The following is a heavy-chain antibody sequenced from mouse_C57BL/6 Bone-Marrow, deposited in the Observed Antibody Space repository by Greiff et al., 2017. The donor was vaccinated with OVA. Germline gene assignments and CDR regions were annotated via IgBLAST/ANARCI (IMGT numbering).Heavy chain of an antibody. CDR3: EGYANSYAMDY. D-gene: IGHD2-1*01. Sequence: DVMLVESGGGLVKPGGSLKLSCAASGFTFSNYAMSWVRQTPEKRLEWVATISDGGSYTYYPDNVKGRFTISRDNAKNNLYLQMSHLKSEDTAMYYCEGYANSYAMDYWGQGTSVTVSS. J-gene: IGHJ4*01. CDR1: GFTFSNYA. V-gene: IGHV5-4*03. CDR2: ISDGGSYT.